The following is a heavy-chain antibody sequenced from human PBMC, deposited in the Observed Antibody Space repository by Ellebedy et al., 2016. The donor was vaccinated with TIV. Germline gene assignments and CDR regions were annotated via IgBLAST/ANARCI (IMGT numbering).Heavy chain of an antibody. CDR3: ARVRQLAIDY. CDR2: IYYSGST. Sequence: MPSETLSLTCTVSGGSISSYYWSWIRQPPGKGLEWIGYIYYSGSTNYNPSLKSRVTISVDTSKNQFSLKLSSVTAADTAVYYCARVRQLAIDYWGQGTLVTVSS. CDR1: GGSISSYY. D-gene: IGHD6-6*01. J-gene: IGHJ4*02. V-gene: IGHV4-59*01.